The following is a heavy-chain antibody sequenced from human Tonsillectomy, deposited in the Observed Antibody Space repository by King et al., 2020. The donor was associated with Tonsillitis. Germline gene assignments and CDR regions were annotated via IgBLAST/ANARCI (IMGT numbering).Heavy chain of an antibody. V-gene: IGHV3-30*02. J-gene: IGHJ4*02. CDR3: AIFGSIAGRRDY. Sequence: VQLVQSGGGVVQPGGSLRLSCAASGFTFSHHALHWVRQAPGKGLEWVTYIRFDGSNEYYVDSVKGRFTISRDNSRNTLYLQMKSLRTEDSAGYYCAIFGSIAGRRDYWGQGTLVSVSS. CDR1: GFTFSHHA. D-gene: IGHD6-6*01. CDR2: IRFDGSNE.